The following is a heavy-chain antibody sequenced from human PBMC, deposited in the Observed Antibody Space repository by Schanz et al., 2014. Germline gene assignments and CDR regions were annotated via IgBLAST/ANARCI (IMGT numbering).Heavy chain of an antibody. CDR3: TRLRRADPNGFDV. CDR1: GDTFSKYN. Sequence: QVQLVQSGAEVKKPGSSVKVSCQAFGDTFSKYNIMWVRQVPGQGLEWLGRIMPLRGIGNNAWKFQDRLTITADKSMNITYMELSSLGTEDTAVYYCTRLRRADPNGFDVWGKGTTVTVSS. CDR2: IMPLRGIG. J-gene: IGHJ6*04. V-gene: IGHV1-69*09. D-gene: IGHD6-19*01.